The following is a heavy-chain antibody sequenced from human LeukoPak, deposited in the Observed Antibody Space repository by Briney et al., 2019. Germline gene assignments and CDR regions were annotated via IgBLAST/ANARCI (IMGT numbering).Heavy chain of an antibody. D-gene: IGHD3-3*01. CDR2: FDPEDGET. J-gene: IGHJ4*02. CDR3: ATGRALRFLEWFSFDY. V-gene: IGHV1-24*01. Sequence: ASVKVSCKVSGYTLTELSMHWVRQAPGKGLEWMGGFDPEDGETIYAQKFQGRVTMTEDTSTDTAYMELSSLRSEDTAVYYCATGRALRFLEWFSFDYWGQGTLVTVSS. CDR1: GYTLTELS.